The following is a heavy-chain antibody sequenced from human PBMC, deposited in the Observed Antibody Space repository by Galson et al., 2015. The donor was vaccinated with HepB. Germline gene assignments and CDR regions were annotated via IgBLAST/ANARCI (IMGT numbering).Heavy chain of an antibody. V-gene: IGHV1-18*01. D-gene: IGHD4-11*01. CDR2: ISGDNGKP. CDR1: GYTFNTYG. J-gene: IGHJ4*02. CDR3: ARQYSNLIPPRH. Sequence: QSGAEVKKPGASVEVSCKSSGYTFNTYGITWVRQAPGQGLEWMGWISGDNGKPNLSQKFQGRVSMTTDTSMRTAYMELRNLRYDDTAVYFCARQYSNLIPPRHWGQGTLVTVS.